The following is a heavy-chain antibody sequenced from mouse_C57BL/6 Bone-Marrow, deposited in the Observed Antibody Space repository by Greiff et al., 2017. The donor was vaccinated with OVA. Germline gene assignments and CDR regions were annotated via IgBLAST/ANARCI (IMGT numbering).Heavy chain of an antibody. CDR2: IDPENGDT. V-gene: IGHV14-4*01. D-gene: IGHD2-2*01. J-gene: IGHJ4*01. CDR3: TTRYGYFYFYAMVY. Sequence: VQLQQSGAELVRPGASVKLSCTASGFNIKDDYMHWVKQRPEQGLEWIGWIDPENGDTEYASKFQGKATITADTSSNTAYLQLSSLTSDDTAVYYCTTRYGYFYFYAMVYGGRGTSVTVSS. CDR1: GFNIKDDY.